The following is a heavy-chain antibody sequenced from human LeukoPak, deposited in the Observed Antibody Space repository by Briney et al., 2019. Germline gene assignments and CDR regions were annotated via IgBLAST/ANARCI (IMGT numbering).Heavy chain of an antibody. Sequence: PSETLSLTCTVSGGSISSYYWSWIRQPPGKGLEGIGYIYYSAITNYNPSLKMRVTISVDTSKNQFSLKLRSVTAADTAVYYCASRSIAARRGYYYYGMDVWGQGTTVTVSS. CDR2: IYYSAIT. CDR1: GGSISSYY. V-gene: IGHV4-59*08. J-gene: IGHJ6*02. D-gene: IGHD6-6*01. CDR3: ASRSIAARRGYYYYGMDV.